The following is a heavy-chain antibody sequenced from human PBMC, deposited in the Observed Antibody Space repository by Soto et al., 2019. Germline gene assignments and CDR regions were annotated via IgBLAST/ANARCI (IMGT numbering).Heavy chain of an antibody. Sequence: QVQLQESGPGLVKPSQTLSLTCTVSGGSISSGNNYWSWIRQHPGKGLEWIGYIYYSGSTYYNPSLKSRVTISLDTSKNQFSLKLSSVTAADTAVYYCARTSYDSSGTAADPWGQGTLVTVSS. CDR2: IYYSGST. J-gene: IGHJ5*02. V-gene: IGHV4-31*03. CDR3: ARTSYDSSGTAADP. D-gene: IGHD3-22*01. CDR1: GGSISSGNNY.